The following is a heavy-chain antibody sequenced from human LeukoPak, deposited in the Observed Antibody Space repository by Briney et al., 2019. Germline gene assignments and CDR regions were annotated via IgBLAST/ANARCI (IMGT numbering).Heavy chain of an antibody. D-gene: IGHD2-2*01. V-gene: IGHV4-61*01. J-gene: IGHJ4*02. CDR1: GGSISSSSYY. CDR3: ARGSSTSYGGFDY. Sequence: SETLSLTCTVSGGSISSSSYYWSWIRQPPGKGLEWIGYIYYSGSTNYNPSLKSRVTISVDTSKNQFSLKLSSVTAADTAVYYCARGSSTSYGGFDYWGQGTLVTVSS. CDR2: IYYSGST.